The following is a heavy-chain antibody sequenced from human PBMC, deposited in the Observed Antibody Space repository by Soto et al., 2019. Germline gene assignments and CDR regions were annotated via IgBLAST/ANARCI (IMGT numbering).Heavy chain of an antibody. Sequence: LSLTCTVSGGSISSGGYYWSWIRQHPGKGLEWIGYTYYSGSTYYNPSLKSRVTISVDTSKNQFSLKLSSVTAADTAVYYCARGGPTGSFDYWGRGTLVTVSS. V-gene: IGHV4-31*03. J-gene: IGHJ4*02. CDR3: ARGGPTGSFDY. D-gene: IGHD4-4*01. CDR2: TYYSGST. CDR1: GGSISSGGYY.